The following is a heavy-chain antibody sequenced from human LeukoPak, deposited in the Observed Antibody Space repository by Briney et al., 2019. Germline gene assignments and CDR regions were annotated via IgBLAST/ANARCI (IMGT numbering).Heavy chain of an antibody. D-gene: IGHD6-6*01. J-gene: IGHJ4*02. CDR2: IKQDGSEK. V-gene: IGHV3-7*01. CDR1: GFIFSSYW. CDR3: AREGPYSSSAFDY. Sequence: GGSLRLSCAASGFIFSSYWMSWVRQAPGKGLEWVANIKQDGSEKYYVDSVKGRFTISRDNAKNSLYLQMNSLRAEDTAVYYCAREGPYSSSAFDYWGQGTLVTVSS.